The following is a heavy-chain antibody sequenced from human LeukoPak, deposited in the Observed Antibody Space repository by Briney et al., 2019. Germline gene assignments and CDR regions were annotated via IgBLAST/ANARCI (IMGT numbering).Heavy chain of an antibody. CDR2: IYHSGST. CDR3: AAGYCSSTSCYGLDY. CDR1: GYSISSGYY. D-gene: IGHD2-2*01. Sequence: PSETLSLTCTVSGYSISSGYYWGCIRQPPGKGLEWIGSIYHSGSTYYNPSLKSRVTISVDTSKNQFSLKLTSVTAAGTAVYYCAAGYCSSTSCYGLDYWGQGTLVTVSS. J-gene: IGHJ4*02. V-gene: IGHV4-38-2*02.